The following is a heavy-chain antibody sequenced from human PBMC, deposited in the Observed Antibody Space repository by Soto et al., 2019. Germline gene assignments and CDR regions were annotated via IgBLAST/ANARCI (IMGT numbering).Heavy chain of an antibody. CDR2: ISYDGSTK. CDR3: ARGQLATTYYFEY. CDR1: GLTFSNYA. D-gene: IGHD5-18*01. Sequence: GGSLRLSCAASGLTFSNYAMHWVRQAPGKGLEWVAVISYDGSTKNYADSVRGRFTISRDSSKNTVYLQMNSLRTEDTAMYYCARGQLATTYYFEYWGQGTLVTVSS. V-gene: IGHV3-30-3*01. J-gene: IGHJ4*02.